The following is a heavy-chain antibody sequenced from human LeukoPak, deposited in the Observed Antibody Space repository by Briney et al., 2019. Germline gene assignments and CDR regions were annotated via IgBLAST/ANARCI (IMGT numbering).Heavy chain of an antibody. CDR1: GFTFSRYE. CDR2: ISSSGTTI. D-gene: IGHD4-17*01. Sequence: PGGSLRLSCAASGFTFSRYEMNWVRQAPGKGLEWVSYISSSGTTIYYADSVKGRFTISRDNAKSSLFLLMNSLRPEDTAVYYCAPYGDFFDYWGQGTLVTVSS. J-gene: IGHJ4*02. V-gene: IGHV3-48*03. CDR3: APYGDFFDY.